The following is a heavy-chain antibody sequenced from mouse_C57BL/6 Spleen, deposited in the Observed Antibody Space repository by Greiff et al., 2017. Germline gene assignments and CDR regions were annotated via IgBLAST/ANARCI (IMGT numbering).Heavy chain of an antibody. CDR1: GYTFSSYW. Sequence: QVQLQQPGAELVTPGASVKVSCKASGYTFSSYWMHWVKQRPGQGLEWIGRIHPSDSDTNYNQKFKGKATLTVDKSSSTAYMQLSSLTSEDSAVYYCAISYGSSGYYYAMDYWGQGTSVTVSS. CDR2: IHPSDSDT. D-gene: IGHD1-1*01. CDR3: AISYGSSGYYYAMDY. V-gene: IGHV1-74*01. J-gene: IGHJ4*01.